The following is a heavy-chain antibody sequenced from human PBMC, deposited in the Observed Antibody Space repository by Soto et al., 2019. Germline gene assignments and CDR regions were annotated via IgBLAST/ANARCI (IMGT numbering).Heavy chain of an antibody. D-gene: IGHD3-3*01. CDR2: INHSGST. J-gene: IGHJ6*02. Sequence: SETLSLTCAVYGGSFSGYYWSWIRQPPGKGLEWIGEINHSGSTNYNPSLKSRVTISVDTSKNQFSLKLSSVTAADTAVYYCARGIFGVVQPYYYYGMDVWGQGTTVTVSS. V-gene: IGHV4-34*01. CDR1: GGSFSGYY. CDR3: ARGIFGVVQPYYYYGMDV.